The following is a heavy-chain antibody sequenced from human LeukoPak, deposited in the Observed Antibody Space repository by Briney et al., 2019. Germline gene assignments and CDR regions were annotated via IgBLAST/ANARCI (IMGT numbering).Heavy chain of an antibody. CDR2: INLGGST. Sequence: SETLSLTCAVYGASFSGYYWSWIRQPPGKGLEWIGEINLGGSTNYNPSLKSRVTISLDTSQKQFSLKLNSVTAADTATYYCAKGRRVNMIQGANRVNQWIEPWGQGTLVTVSS. D-gene: IGHD3-10*01. CDR1: GASFSGYY. J-gene: IGHJ5*02. V-gene: IGHV4-34*01. CDR3: AKGRRVNMIQGANRVNQWIEP.